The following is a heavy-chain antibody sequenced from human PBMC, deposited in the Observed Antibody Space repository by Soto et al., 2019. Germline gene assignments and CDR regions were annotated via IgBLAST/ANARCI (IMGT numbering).Heavy chain of an antibody. V-gene: IGHV5-10-1*01. Sequence: PGESLNISCNGSGYSFTLYLISWVRQMPGKGLEWMGRIDPSDSYTNYSPSFQGHVTISADKSISTAYLQWSSLKASDTAMYYCARLSRAIFGVVYSYGMDVWGQGTTVTVSS. CDR3: ARLSRAIFGVVYSYGMDV. D-gene: IGHD3-3*01. CDR1: GYSFTLYL. CDR2: IDPSDSYT. J-gene: IGHJ6*02.